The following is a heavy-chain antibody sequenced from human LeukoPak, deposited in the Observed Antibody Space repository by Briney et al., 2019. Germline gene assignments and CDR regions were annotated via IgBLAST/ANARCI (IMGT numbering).Heavy chain of an antibody. D-gene: IGHD3-10*01. Sequence: SQTLSLTCTVSGGSISSGDYYWSWIRQPPGKGLEWIGYIYYSGSTYYNPSLKSRVTISVATSKNQFSLKLSSVTAADTAVYYCARTLRRGYYFDYWGQGTLVTVSS. CDR1: GGSISSGDYY. V-gene: IGHV4-30-4*01. CDR3: ARTLRRGYYFDY. J-gene: IGHJ4*02. CDR2: IYYSGST.